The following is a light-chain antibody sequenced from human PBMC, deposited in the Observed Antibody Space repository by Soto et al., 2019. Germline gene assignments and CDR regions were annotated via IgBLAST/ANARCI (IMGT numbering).Light chain of an antibody. CDR2: DVN. CDR3: SSFTSSTSYV. Sequence: QSALTQPASVSGSPGQSIAISCTGTSSDVGSYNSVSWYQQYPGKALKLMIHDVNNRPSGISVRFSGSKSGNTASLTISGLQAEDEADYYCSSFTSSTSYVFGTGTKVTVL. J-gene: IGLJ1*01. CDR1: SSDVGSYNS. V-gene: IGLV2-14*03.